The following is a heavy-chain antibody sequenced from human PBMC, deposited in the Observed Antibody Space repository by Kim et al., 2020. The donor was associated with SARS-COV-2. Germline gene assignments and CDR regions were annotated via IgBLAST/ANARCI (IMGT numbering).Heavy chain of an antibody. V-gene: IGHV4-34*01. CDR3: ARGEAARNHRFDP. Sequence: SETLSLTCAVYGGSFSGYYWSWIRQPPGKGLEWIGEINHSGSTNYNPSLKSRVTISVDTSKNQFSLKLSSVTAADTAVYYCARGEAARNHRFDPWGQGTLVTVSS. CDR2: INHSGST. CDR1: GGSFSGYY. J-gene: IGHJ5*02. D-gene: IGHD6-6*01.